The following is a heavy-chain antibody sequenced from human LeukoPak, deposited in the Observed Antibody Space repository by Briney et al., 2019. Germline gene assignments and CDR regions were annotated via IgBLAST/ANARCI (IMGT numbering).Heavy chain of an antibody. CDR3: ARDGGAAAGYYYMDV. Sequence: VASVKLSCKASGGTFSSYAISWVRQAPGQGLEWMGGIIPIFGTANYAQKFQGRVTITTDESTSTAYMELSSLRSEDTAVYYCARDGGAAAGYYYMDVWGKGTTVAVSS. D-gene: IGHD6-13*01. CDR2: IIPIFGTA. CDR1: GGTFSSYA. J-gene: IGHJ6*03. V-gene: IGHV1-69*05.